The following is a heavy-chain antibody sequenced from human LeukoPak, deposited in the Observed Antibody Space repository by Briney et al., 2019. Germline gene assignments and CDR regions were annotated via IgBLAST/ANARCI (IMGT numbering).Heavy chain of an antibody. J-gene: IGHJ6*02. V-gene: IGHV3-11*06. CDR2: ISSSSSYT. CDR3: ARDFGPYGMDV. D-gene: IGHD3-16*01. Sequence: GGSLRLSCAASGFTFSDYYMSWIRQAPGKGLEWVSYISSSSSYTNYADSVKGRFTISRDNAMSTLYLQMNSLRAEDTAVYYCARDFGPYGMDVWGQGTTVTVSS. CDR1: GFTFSDYY.